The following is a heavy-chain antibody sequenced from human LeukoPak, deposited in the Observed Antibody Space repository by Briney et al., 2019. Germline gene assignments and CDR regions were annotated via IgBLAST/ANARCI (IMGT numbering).Heavy chain of an antibody. D-gene: IGHD5-18*01. CDR3: AKVKRIQLTFDY. CDR1: GFTFGSYS. J-gene: IGHJ4*02. CDR2: ISGSGGST. Sequence: GGSLRLSCAASGFTFGSYSMSWVRQAPGKGLEWVSAISGSGGSTYYADSVKGRFTISRDNSKNTLYLQMNSLRAEDTAVYYCAKVKRIQLTFDYWGQGTLVTVSS. V-gene: IGHV3-23*01.